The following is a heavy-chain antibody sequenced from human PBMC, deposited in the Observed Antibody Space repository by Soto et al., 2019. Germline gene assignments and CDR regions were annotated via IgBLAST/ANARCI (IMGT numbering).Heavy chain of an antibody. D-gene: IGHD6-13*01. CDR3: ARAISIAAAGYNWFDP. V-gene: IGHV4-30-4*01. CDR1: GGSISSGDYY. CDR2: IYYSGST. J-gene: IGHJ5*02. Sequence: SETLSLTCTVSGGSISSGDYYWSWIRQPPGKGLEWIGYIYYSGSTYYNPSLKSRVTISVDTSKNQFSLKLSSATAADTAVYYCARAISIAAAGYNWFDPWGQGTLVTVSS.